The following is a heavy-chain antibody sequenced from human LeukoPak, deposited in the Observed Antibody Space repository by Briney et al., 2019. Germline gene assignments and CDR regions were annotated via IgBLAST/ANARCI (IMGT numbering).Heavy chain of an antibody. D-gene: IGHD7-27*01. CDR3: ARGLGY. V-gene: IGHV4-34*01. Sequence: SETLSLTCAVYGGSFSGYYWSCIRQSPGKGLEWIGEINHSGSTNYNPSLKSRVTISVDTSKNQFSLKLSSVTAADTAVYYCARGLGYWGQGTLVTVSS. CDR1: GGSFSGYY. J-gene: IGHJ4*02. CDR2: INHSGST.